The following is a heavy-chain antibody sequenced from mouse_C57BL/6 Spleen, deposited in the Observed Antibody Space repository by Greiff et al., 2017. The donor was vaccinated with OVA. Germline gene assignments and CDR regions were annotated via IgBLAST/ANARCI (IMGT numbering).Heavy chain of an antibody. CDR3: ARDATGRFAY. D-gene: IGHD4-1*01. CDR2: SRNKANDYTT. Sequence: EVMLVESGGGLVQSGRSLRLSCATSGFTFSDFYMEWVRQAPGKGLEWIAASRNKANDYTTEYSASVKGRFIVSRDTSQSILYLQMNALRAEDTAIYYCARDATGRFAYWGQGTLVTVSA. CDR1: GFTFSDFY. V-gene: IGHV7-1*01. J-gene: IGHJ3*01.